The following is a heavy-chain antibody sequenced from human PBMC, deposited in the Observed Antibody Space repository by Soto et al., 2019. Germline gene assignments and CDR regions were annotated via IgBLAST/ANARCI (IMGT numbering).Heavy chain of an antibody. J-gene: IGHJ4*02. Sequence: PSETLSLTCTVSGDSISSVDHYWSWIRQPPGKGLEWMGYIYHSGSTHYNPSLNSRLTISIDTSTNRFSLKMSSVTAADTAVYYCASLGTTLTSFDSWGQGTLVTVSS. CDR1: GDSISSVDHY. V-gene: IGHV4-30-4*01. CDR2: IYHSGST. D-gene: IGHD4-4*01. CDR3: ASLGTTLTSFDS.